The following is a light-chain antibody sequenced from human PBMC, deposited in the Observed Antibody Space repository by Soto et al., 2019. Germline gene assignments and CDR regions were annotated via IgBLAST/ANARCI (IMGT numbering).Light chain of an antibody. CDR1: QSLAYSDGNTY. V-gene: IGKV2-30*01. CDR2: KVS. CDR3: MQGTHWPPYT. Sequence: DVVMTQSPLSLPVTLGQPASISCRSSQSLAYSDGNTYLNWFQQRPGQSPRRLIYKVSNRDSGVPDRFSGSGSGTDLTLKISRVEAEDVGVYYCMQGTHWPPYTFGQGTQLEIK. J-gene: IGKJ2*01.